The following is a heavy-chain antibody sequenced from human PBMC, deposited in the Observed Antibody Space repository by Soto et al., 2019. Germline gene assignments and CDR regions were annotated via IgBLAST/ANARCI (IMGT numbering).Heavy chain of an antibody. V-gene: IGHV3-30-3*01. Sequence: QVQLVESGGGVVQPGRSLRLSCAASGFTFSSYAMHWVRQAPGKGLEWVAVISYDGSNKYYADSVKGRFSISRDNSKNTRYLQMNSLRAEDTAVYYCARDGDYGGNSGAFDIWGQGTMVTVSS. CDR1: GFTFSSYA. CDR2: ISYDGSNK. J-gene: IGHJ3*02. CDR3: ARDGDYGGNSGAFDI. D-gene: IGHD4-17*01.